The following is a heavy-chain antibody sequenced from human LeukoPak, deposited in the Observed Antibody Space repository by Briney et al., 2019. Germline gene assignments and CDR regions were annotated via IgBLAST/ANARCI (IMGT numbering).Heavy chain of an antibody. CDR1: EFTFSTYW. CDR2: INYDGGQT. J-gene: IGHJ4*02. CDR3: ARSSGIGTTDY. Sequence: QPGGSLRLSCAASEFTFSTYWMSWLRQAPGRGREWVANINYDGGQTYYVDSVRGRFTISRDNAKNSLYLQMNSLRVEDTAVYYCARSSGIGTTDYWGQGTLVIVSS. D-gene: IGHD1-1*01. V-gene: IGHV3-7*03.